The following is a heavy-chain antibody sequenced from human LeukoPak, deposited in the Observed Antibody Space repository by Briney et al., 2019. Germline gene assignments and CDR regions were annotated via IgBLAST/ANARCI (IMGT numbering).Heavy chain of an antibody. J-gene: IGHJ5*02. CDR3: ARDYTSIAVAGTSAGFGPYWFDP. D-gene: IGHD6-19*01. Sequence: ASVKVSCKVSGYTLTELSIHWVRRAPGKGLEWMGGFDPEDGETIYAQRFQGRVTMTEDTSTDTTYMELSSLRSEDTAVYYCARDYTSIAVAGTSAGFGPYWFDPWGQGTLVTVSS. CDR2: FDPEDGET. V-gene: IGHV1-24*01. CDR1: GYTLTELS.